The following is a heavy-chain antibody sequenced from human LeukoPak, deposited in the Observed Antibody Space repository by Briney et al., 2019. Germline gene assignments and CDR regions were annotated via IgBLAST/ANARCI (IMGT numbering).Heavy chain of an antibody. J-gene: IGHJ4*02. CDR2: ISYDGSNK. CDR3: AKPRYYFDY. V-gene: IGHV3-30*18. Sequence: PGGSLRLSCAASGFTFSSYGMHWVRQAPGKGLEWVAVISYDGSNKYYADSVKGRFTISRDNSKNTLYLQMNSLRAEDTAVYYCAKPRYYFDYWGQGTLVTVSS. CDR1: GFTFSSYG.